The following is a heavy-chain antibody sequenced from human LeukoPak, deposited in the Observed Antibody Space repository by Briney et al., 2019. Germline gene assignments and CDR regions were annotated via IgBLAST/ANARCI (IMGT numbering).Heavy chain of an antibody. CDR2: IYYSGST. CDR3: ARASAETGRDAFDI. D-gene: IGHD3-9*01. V-gene: IGHV4-39*07. J-gene: IGHJ3*02. CDR1: GGSISSSSYY. Sequence: SETLSLTCTVSGGSISSSSYYWGWIRQPPGKGLEWIVSIYYSGSTYYNPSLKSRVTISVDTSKNQFSLKLSSVTAADAAVYYCARASAETGRDAFDIWGQGTMVTVSS.